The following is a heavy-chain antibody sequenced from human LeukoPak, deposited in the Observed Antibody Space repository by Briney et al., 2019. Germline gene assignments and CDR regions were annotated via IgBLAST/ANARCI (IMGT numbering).Heavy chain of an antibody. CDR1: GGSISSSSYY. J-gene: IGHJ4*02. D-gene: IGHD3-16*01. CDR2: IYYSGST. CDR3: ARLVLSYGNAFDH. Sequence: SETLSLTCTVSGGSISSSSYYWGWISQPPGKGLEWIGSIYYSGSTYYNPSLKSRVTISVDTSKNQFSLKLSSVTAADTAVYYCARLVLSYGNAFDHWGQGILVTASS. V-gene: IGHV4-39*01.